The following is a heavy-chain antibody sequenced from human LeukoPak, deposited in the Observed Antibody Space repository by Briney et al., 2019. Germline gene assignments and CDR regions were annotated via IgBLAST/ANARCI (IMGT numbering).Heavy chain of an antibody. Sequence: GGSLRLSCAASGFTFRNYGMSWVRQASGKGLEWVSGISGSGGRTYHADSVKGRFTISRDNSKNTLYLQMDSLRAEDTAVYYCAKDLLRTIVVITAAGYYFDSWGQGTLVTVSS. CDR2: ISGSGGRT. CDR1: GFTFRNYG. J-gene: IGHJ4*02. D-gene: IGHD3-22*01. CDR3: AKDLLRTIVVITAAGYYFDS. V-gene: IGHV3-23*01.